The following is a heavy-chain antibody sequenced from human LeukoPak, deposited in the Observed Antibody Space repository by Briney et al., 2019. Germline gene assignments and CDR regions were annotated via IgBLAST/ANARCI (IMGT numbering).Heavy chain of an antibody. CDR3: ARVKVAVAGIGWFDP. D-gene: IGHD6-13*01. CDR2: VYSGGTT. J-gene: IGHJ5*02. Sequence: AGGSLRLSCVASGFTVRSNYMSWVRQAPGRGLEWVSVVYSGGTTYYADSVKGRFTISRDNSKNTLYLQMNSLRAEDTAVYYCARVKVAVAGIGWFDPWGQGSLATVSS. CDR1: GFTVRSNY. V-gene: IGHV3-53*01.